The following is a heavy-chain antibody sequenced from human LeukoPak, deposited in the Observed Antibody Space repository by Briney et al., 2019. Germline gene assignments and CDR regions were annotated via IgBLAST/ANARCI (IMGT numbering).Heavy chain of an antibody. CDR3: ARAVCSSTSCYTIGYYYYMDV. Sequence: PGGSLRLSCAAPGFTFNDYGMSWLRQAPGKGLELVSGIKWNGGSTGYADSVKGRFTISRDNAKNSLYLQMNSLRAEDTALYYCARAVCSSTSCYTIGYYYYMDVWGKGTTVTVSS. CDR2: IKWNGGST. CDR1: GFTFNDYG. D-gene: IGHD2-2*02. J-gene: IGHJ6*03. V-gene: IGHV3-20*04.